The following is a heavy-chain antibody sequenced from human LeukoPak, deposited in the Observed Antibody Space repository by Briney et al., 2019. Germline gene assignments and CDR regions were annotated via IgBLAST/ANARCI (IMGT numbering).Heavy chain of an antibody. J-gene: IGHJ4*02. Sequence: QTGGSLRLSCAASGFSVSSNHMSWVRQAPGKGLEWVSVIYSGGSTYYADSVKGRFTISRDNSKNTLHLQMNSLRAEDMAVYYCARGWGAFDYWGQGTLVTVST. CDR3: ARGWGAFDY. CDR2: IYSGGST. V-gene: IGHV3-53*01. D-gene: IGHD7-27*01. CDR1: GFSVSSNH.